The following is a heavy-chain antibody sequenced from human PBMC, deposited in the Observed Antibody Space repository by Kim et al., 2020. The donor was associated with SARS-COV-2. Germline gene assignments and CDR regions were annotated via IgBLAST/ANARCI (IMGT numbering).Heavy chain of an antibody. J-gene: IGHJ3*01. D-gene: IGHD3-9*01. Sequence: SETLSLTCSVSGGSVSSFFWSWIRRPPGKGLEWIGYIHNSGITNYNPSLKSRVTISVDTSKNHFSLKLRYVTAADTAMYFCARHDGSRLAFDFWGRGTMVSVS. CDR1: GGSVSSFF. V-gene: IGHV4-59*08. CDR2: IHNSGIT. CDR3: ARHDGSRLAFDF.